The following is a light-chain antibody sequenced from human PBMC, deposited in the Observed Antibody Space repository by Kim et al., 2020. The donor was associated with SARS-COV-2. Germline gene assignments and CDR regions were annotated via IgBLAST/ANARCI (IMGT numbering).Light chain of an antibody. CDR2: LNSYGNY. CDR1: RGHSSYA. J-gene: IGLJ3*02. V-gene: IGLV4-69*01. CDR3: QTWGPGIRL. Sequence: QPALTQSPSASASLGASVQLPFTLSRGHSSYAIEWHQQQPAKGPRDLMKLNSYGNYIKGDGIPDRFSASSSGAERYLSISSLQSEDEADYYCQTWGPGIRLFAGGTQLTFL.